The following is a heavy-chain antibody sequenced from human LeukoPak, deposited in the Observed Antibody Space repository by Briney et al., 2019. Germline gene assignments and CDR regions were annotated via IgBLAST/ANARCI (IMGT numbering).Heavy chain of an antibody. CDR3: AKDLSILTIFGVVIKGAFDY. V-gene: IGHV3-30*18. D-gene: IGHD3-3*01. Sequence: GSLRLSCAASGFPFSGYGMHWVRQAPGKGLEWLAVISYDESKTYYGDSVKGRFTISRDNSKNTLYLQMNSLRAEDTAVYYCAKDLSILTIFGVVIKGAFDYWGQGTLVTVSS. CDR1: GFPFSGYG. CDR2: ISYDESKT. J-gene: IGHJ4*02.